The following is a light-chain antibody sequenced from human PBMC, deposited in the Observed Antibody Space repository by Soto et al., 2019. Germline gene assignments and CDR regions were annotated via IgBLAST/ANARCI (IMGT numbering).Light chain of an antibody. CDR2: EVS. J-gene: IGLJ1*01. Sequence: QSALTQPASVYGSPGQSITISCTATSSDVGGYNYVSWYQQHPGKAPKLMIYEVSNRPSGVSNRFSGSKSGNTASLTISGLQAEDEADYYCSSYTSSSTQVLGTGTKLTVL. V-gene: IGLV2-14*01. CDR1: SSDVGGYNY. CDR3: SSYTSSSTQV.